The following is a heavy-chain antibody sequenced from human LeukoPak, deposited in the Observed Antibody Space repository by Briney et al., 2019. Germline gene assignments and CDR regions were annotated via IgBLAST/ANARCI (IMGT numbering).Heavy chain of an antibody. J-gene: IGHJ4*02. Sequence: SETLSLTCAVYGGSFSGYYWSWIRQPPGKGLEWIGRIYTSGSTNYNPSLKSRVTMSVDTSKNQFSLKLSSVTAADTAVYYCARVDFWSGYLDYWGQGTLVTVSS. CDR3: ARVDFWSGYLDY. CDR1: GGSFSGYY. V-gene: IGHV4-59*10. D-gene: IGHD3-3*01. CDR2: IYTSGST.